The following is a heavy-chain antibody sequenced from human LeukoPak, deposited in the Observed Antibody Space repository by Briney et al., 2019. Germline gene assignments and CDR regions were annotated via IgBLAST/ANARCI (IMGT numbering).Heavy chain of an antibody. CDR3: ARARDFWSDFDY. CDR2: IYYSGST. Sequence: PSETLSLTCTVSGGSISSYYWSWIRQSPGKGLEWIGYIYYSGSTNYNPSLKSRVTISVDTSKNQFSLKLSSVTAADTAVYYCARARDFWSDFDYWGQGTLVTVSS. V-gene: IGHV4-59*01. D-gene: IGHD3-3*01. CDR1: GGSISSYY. J-gene: IGHJ4*02.